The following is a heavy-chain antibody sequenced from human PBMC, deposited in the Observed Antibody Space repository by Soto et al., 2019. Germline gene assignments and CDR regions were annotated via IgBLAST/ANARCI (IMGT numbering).Heavy chain of an antibody. CDR1: GGSIISGGYS. D-gene: IGHD2-2*01. J-gene: IGHJ5*02. V-gene: IGHV4-30-2*01. Sequence: SETLSLTCAFSGGSIISGGYSWSWIRQPPGKGLEWIGYIYHSGSTYYNPSLKSRVTISVDRSKNQFSLKLSSVTAADTAVYYCARVPDRWGQGTLVTVSS. CDR3: ARVPDR. CDR2: IYHSGST.